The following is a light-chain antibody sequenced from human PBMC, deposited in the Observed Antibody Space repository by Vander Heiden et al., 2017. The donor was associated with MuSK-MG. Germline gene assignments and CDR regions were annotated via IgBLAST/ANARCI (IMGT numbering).Light chain of an antibody. V-gene: IGKV1-39*01. CDR2: DAS. J-gene: IGKJ3*01. Sequence: DIQMTQSPSSLSASVGDRVTITCRASQSISSYLNWYQQKPGKAPKLLIYDASSLQSGVPSRFRGSGSGTDFTLTISSLQPEDFATYYCQQSYSTLRTFGPGTKVDIK. CDR1: QSISSY. CDR3: QQSYSTLRT.